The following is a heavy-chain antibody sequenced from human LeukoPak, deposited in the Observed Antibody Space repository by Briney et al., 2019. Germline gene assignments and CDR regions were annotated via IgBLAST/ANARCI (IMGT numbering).Heavy chain of an antibody. CDR3: ARDYWWNYDY. CDR2: ISKDGSDK. D-gene: IGHD1-7*01. V-gene: IGHV3-30-3*01. CDR1: GFTFGDYA. J-gene: IGHJ4*02. Sequence: GGSLRLSCAAPGFTFGDYAMHWVRQAPGKGLEWVAVISKDGSDKYYPGSVRGRFTISRDNSKNTIYLQMDSLRAEDTAIYYCARDYWWNYDYWGQGTLVTVSS.